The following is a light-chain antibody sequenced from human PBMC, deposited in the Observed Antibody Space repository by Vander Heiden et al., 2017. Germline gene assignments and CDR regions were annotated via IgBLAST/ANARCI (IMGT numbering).Light chain of an antibody. J-gene: IGKJ2*01. CDR3: QQYGSSPPT. Sequence: EIVLTQSPGTLSLSPGERATLSCRASGSVSSRFLAWYQQKPDQAPRLVISGASSRATGIPDRFSGSGSGTDFTLTISRLEPEDFAVYLCQQYGSSPPTFGQGTKLEVK. CDR1: GSVSSRF. CDR2: GAS. V-gene: IGKV3-20*01.